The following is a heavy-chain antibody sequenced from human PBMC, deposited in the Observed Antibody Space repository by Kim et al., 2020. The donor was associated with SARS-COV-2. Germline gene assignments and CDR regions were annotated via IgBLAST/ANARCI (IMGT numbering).Heavy chain of an antibody. CDR1: GYTFTSYY. Sequence: ASVKVSCKASGYTFTSYYMHWVRQAPGQGLEWMGIINPSGGSTSYAQKFQGRVTMTRDTSTSTVYMELSSLRSEDTAVYYCARDGGMIVVLGYFDYWGQGTLVTVSS. V-gene: IGHV1-46*01. J-gene: IGHJ4*02. CDR2: INPSGGST. D-gene: IGHD3-22*01. CDR3: ARDGGMIVVLGYFDY.